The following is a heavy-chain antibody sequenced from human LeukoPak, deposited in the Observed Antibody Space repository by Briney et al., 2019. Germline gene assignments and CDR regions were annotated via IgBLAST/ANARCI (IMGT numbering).Heavy chain of an antibody. D-gene: IGHD4-17*01. J-gene: IGHJ4*02. V-gene: IGHV3-33*08. CDR3: ARDHYGDYGGPDY. CDR2: IWYDGSNK. Sequence: PGGSLRLSCAASGFTFSSYAMHWVRQAPGKGLEWVAVIWYDGSNKYYADSVKGRFTISRDNSKNTLYLQMNSLRAEDTAVYYCARDHYGDYGGPDYWGQGTLVTVSS. CDR1: GFTFSSYA.